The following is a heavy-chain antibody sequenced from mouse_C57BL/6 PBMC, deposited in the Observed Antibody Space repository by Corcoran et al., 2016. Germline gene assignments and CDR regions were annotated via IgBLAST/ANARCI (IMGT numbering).Heavy chain of an antibody. Sequence: EVQLQQSGPELVKPGASVKISCKASGYTFTDYYMNWVKQSHGKSLEWIGDINPNNGGTSYNQKFKGKATLTVDKSSSTAYMELRSLTSEDSAVYYCARCSSGPYAMDYWGQGTSVTVSS. V-gene: IGHV1-26*01. CDR1: GYTFTDYY. J-gene: IGHJ4*01. CDR2: INPNNGGT. CDR3: ARCSSGPYAMDY. D-gene: IGHD3-2*02.